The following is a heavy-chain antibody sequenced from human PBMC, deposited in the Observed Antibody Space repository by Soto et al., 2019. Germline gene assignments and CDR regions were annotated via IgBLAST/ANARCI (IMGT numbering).Heavy chain of an antibody. CDR1: GYTFTNNV. CDR2: ISADNGNT. J-gene: IGHJ4*02. CDR3: ARGEKDTISDY. Sequence: QVQLVQSGAEEKKPGASVKVSCKASGYTFTNNVMHWVRQAPGQRLEWMGWISADNGNTKYSQKFQGRVTITRDTSANTAYMELSSLRSEDTAVYYCARGEKDTISDYWGQGTLVTVSS. V-gene: IGHV1-3*05. D-gene: IGHD5-18*01.